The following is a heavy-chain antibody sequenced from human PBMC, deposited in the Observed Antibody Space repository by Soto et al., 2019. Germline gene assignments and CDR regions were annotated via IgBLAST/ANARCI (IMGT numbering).Heavy chain of an antibody. V-gene: IGHV3-7*03. CDR1: GFTFSSSW. CDR3: ATIEAVAFHI. CDR2: MKQDGSEK. D-gene: IGHD6-13*01. Sequence: PXGSLRLSCVASGFTFSSSWMAWVRQTPGKGLEWVGNMKQDGSEKYYMDSVKGRFTISRDNAKNSLYLQMNSLRAEDTAVYYCATIEAVAFHIWGQGTMVTVSS. J-gene: IGHJ3*02.